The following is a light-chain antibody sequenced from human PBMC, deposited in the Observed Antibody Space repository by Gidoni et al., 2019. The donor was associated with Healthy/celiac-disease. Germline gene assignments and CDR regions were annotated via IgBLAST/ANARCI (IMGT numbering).Light chain of an antibody. CDR2: DAS. J-gene: IGKJ4*01. Sequence: EIVLTQSPATLSLSLGERATLSCRASQRVSSYLAWYQQKPGQAPRLLIYDASNRATGIPARFSGSGSGTDFTLTISGLEPEDFAVYYCQQRSNWPLFGGGTKVEIK. CDR1: QRVSSY. V-gene: IGKV3-11*01. CDR3: QQRSNWPL.